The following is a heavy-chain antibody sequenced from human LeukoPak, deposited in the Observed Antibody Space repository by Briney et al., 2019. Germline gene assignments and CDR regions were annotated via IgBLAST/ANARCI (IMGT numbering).Heavy chain of an antibody. Sequence: GGSLRLSCAASGYIFSSYNMNWVRQAPGKGLEWVSSISNSGSYIYYADSVKGRFTISRDNAKNSLYLQMNSLSAEDTALYFCARDPGYSFYFDYWGQGILVTASS. CDR3: ARDPGYSFYFDY. V-gene: IGHV3-21*06. CDR2: ISNSGSYI. CDR1: GYIFSSYN. D-gene: IGHD5-12*01. J-gene: IGHJ4*02.